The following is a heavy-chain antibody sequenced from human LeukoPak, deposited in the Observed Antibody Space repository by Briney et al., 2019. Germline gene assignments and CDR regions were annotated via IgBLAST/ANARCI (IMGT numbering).Heavy chain of an antibody. J-gene: IGHJ4*02. CDR2: IRSSSSTI. CDR3: ARDGIQLWTGAFDY. CDR1: GXTFSSYS. V-gene: IGHV3-48*02. Sequence: GGSLRLSCAASGXTFSSYSMNWVRQAPGKGLEWVSYIRSSSSTIYYADSVKGRFTISRDNAKNSLYLQMNSLRDEDTAVYYCARDGIQLWTGAFDYWGQGTLVTVSS. D-gene: IGHD5-18*01.